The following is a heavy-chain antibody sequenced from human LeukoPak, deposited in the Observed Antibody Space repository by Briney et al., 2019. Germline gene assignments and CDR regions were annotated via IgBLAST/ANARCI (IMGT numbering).Heavy chain of an antibody. D-gene: IGHD3-3*01. CDR1: GGTFSSYA. Sequence: SVKVSCKASGGTFSSYAISWVRQAPGQGLEWMGGIIPIFGTANYAQKFQGRVTITTDESTSTAYMELSSLRSEDTAVYYCARVKGRDFWSGYQEPWGQGTLVTVSS. CDR3: ARVKGRDFWSGYQEP. V-gene: IGHV1-69*05. J-gene: IGHJ5*02. CDR2: IIPIFGTA.